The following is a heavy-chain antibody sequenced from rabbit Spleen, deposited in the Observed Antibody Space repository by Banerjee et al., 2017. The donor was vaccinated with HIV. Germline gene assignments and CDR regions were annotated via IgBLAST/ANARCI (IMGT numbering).Heavy chain of an antibody. CDR2: INVVTGKA. J-gene: IGHJ4*01. V-gene: IGHV1S45*01. CDR3: ARDLPDVIGWNFGW. Sequence: QAQLVASGGGLDPPEGSPTPTCTASGFSFSSKAVMCLVRQAPGKGLGWIACINVVTGKAVYASWAKGRYTFSKTSSTTVTLEMTSLTAADTATYFCARDLPDVIGWNFGWWGPGTLVTVS. D-gene: IGHD1-1*01. CDR1: GFSFSSKAV.